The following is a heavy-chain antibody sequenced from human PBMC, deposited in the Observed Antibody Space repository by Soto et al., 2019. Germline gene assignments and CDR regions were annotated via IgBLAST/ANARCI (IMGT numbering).Heavy chain of an antibody. J-gene: IGHJ1*01. D-gene: IGHD2-15*01. V-gene: IGHV3-33*01. CDR1: GFTFSSYG. CDR2: IWYDGSNK. CDR3: ARGGLSCSGGSCYYYFQH. Sequence: QVQLVESGGGVVQPGRSLRLSCAASGFTFSSYGMHWVRQAPGKGLEWVAVIWYDGSNKYYADFVKGRFTISRDNSKNTLYLQMNSLRAEDTAVYYCARGGLSCSGGSCYYYFQHWGQGTLVTVSS.